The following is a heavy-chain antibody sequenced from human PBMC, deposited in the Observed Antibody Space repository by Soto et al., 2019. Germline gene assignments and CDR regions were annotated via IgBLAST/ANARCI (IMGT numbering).Heavy chain of an antibody. CDR3: ARAHQDIVVVPAAIHYYYYYYMDV. Sequence: QVQLVQSGAEVKKPGASVKVSCKASGYTFTSYDINWVRQATGQGLEWMGWMNSNSGNTGYAQKFQGRVTMTRNTSISTAYMELSSLRSEDTAVYYCARAHQDIVVVPAAIHYYYYYYMDVWGKGTTVTVSS. V-gene: IGHV1-8*01. J-gene: IGHJ6*03. CDR1: GYTFTSYD. D-gene: IGHD2-2*02. CDR2: MNSNSGNT.